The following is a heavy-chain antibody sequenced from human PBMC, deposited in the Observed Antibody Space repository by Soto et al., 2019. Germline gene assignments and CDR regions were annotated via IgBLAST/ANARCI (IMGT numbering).Heavy chain of an antibody. V-gene: IGHV3-21*01. CDR3: ARGLRSGSSPH. CDR2: ISSSSSYI. Sequence: GGSLGLSCAASGFTFSSYSMNWVRQAPGKGLEWVSSISSSSSYIYYADSVKGRFTISRDNAKNSLYLQMNSLRAEDTAVYYCARGLRSGSSPHWGQGTLVTVSS. D-gene: IGHD1-26*01. J-gene: IGHJ4*02. CDR1: GFTFSSYS.